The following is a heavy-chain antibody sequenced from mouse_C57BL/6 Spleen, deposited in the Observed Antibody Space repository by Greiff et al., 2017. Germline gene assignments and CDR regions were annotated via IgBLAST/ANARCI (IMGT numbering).Heavy chain of an antibody. V-gene: IGHV10-1*01. CDR1: GFSFNTYA. J-gene: IGHJ4*01. CDR2: IRSKSNNYAT. CDR3: VGQRGSSYDYYAMDY. D-gene: IGHD1-1*01. Sequence: EVKVVESGGGLVQPKGSLKLSCAASGFSFNTYAMHWVRQAPGQGLEWVARIRSKSNNYATYYAESVKDRFTISRDESESMLYLQMNNLKTEYTAMYYCVGQRGSSYDYYAMDYWGQGTSVTVSS.